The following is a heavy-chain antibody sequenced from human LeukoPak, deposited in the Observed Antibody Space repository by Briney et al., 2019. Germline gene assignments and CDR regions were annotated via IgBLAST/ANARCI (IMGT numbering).Heavy chain of an antibody. CDR3: ARAIMNAFDI. V-gene: IGHV3-21*01. J-gene: IGHJ3*02. CDR1: GFTFSSYS. CDR2: ISSSSSYI. Sequence: GGSLRLSCAASGFTFSSYSMNWVRQAPGKGLEWVSSISSSSSYIYYADSVKGRFTISRDNDKNSLYLQMNSLRAEDTAVYYCARAIMNAFDIWGQGTMVTVSS.